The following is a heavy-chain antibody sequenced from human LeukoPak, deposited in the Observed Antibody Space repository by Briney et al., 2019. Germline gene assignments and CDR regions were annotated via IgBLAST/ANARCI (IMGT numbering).Heavy chain of an antibody. V-gene: IGHV4-34*01. CDR2: INHSGST. D-gene: IGHD3-10*01. Sequence: PSETLSLTCAVYGGSFSGYYWSWIRQPPGKGLEWIGEINHSGSTNYNPSLKSRVTISVDTSKNQFSLKLSSVTAADTAVYYCARHAPVRGVSLDYWGQGTLVTVSS. J-gene: IGHJ4*02. CDR1: GGSFSGYY. CDR3: ARHAPVRGVSLDY.